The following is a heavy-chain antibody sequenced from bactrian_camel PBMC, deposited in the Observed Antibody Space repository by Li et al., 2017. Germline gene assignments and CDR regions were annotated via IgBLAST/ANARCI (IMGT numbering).Heavy chain of an antibody. J-gene: IGHJ4*01. Sequence: HVQLVESGGGLVQPGGALRLSCTASGNTSRSNCMAWFRQAPGKLRELVSIIHNDESTYYLDSVKGRFTVSQDNAKNTMYLQMNSLKPEDTAMYYCNIGSGQPCDIDNWGQGTQVTVS. V-gene: IGHV3S53*01. CDR1: GNTSRSNC. D-gene: IGHD2*01. CDR2: IHNDEST. CDR3: NIGSGQPCDIDN.